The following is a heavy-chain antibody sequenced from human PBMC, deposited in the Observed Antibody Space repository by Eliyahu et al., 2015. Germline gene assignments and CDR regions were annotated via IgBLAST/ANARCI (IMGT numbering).Heavy chain of an antibody. CDR3: ARGQLLWFGELYWFDP. D-gene: IGHD3-10*01. V-gene: IGHV4-34*01. CDR1: GGSFSGYY. J-gene: IGHJ5*02. CDR2: INHSGST. Sequence: QVQLQQXGAGLLKPSETLSXTCAVYGGSFSGYYWSWIRQPPGKGLEWIGEINHSGSTNYNPSLKSRVTISVDTSKNQFSLKLSSVTAADTAVYYCARGQLLWFGELYWFDPWGQGTLVTVSS.